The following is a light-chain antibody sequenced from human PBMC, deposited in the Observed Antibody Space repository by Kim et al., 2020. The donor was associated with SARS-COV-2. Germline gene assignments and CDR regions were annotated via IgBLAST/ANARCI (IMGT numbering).Light chain of an antibody. Sequence: GKTVTLSCTRSSGSIASNYVQWYQQRPSSAPTAVFYEDNQRPSGVPDRFSGSIDSSSNSASLTISGLKTEDEADYYCQSYDSSNWVFGGGTQLTVL. V-gene: IGLV6-57*03. CDR3: QSYDSSNWV. CDR1: SGSIASNY. J-gene: IGLJ3*02. CDR2: EDN.